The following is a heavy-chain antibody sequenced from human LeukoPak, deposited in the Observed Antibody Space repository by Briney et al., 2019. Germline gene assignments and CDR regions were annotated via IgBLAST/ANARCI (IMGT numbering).Heavy chain of an antibody. CDR1: GFTFSSYA. CDR2: ISGSGGST. CDR3: AKDGHAWEGISSWYSFPTQRD. V-gene: IGHV3-23*01. J-gene: IGHJ4*02. Sequence: GGSLRLSCAASGFTFSSYAMSWVRQAPGKGLEWVSAISGSGGSTYYADSVKGRFTISRDNSKNTLYLQMNSLRAEDTAVYYCAKDGHAWEGISSWYSFPTQRDWGQGTLVTVSS. D-gene: IGHD6-13*01.